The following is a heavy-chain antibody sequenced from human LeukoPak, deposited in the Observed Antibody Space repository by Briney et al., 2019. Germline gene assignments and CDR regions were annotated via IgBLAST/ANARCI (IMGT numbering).Heavy chain of an antibody. J-gene: IGHJ4*02. Sequence: GASVTVSCKTSGYTFTNYYVHWVRQVPGQGLEWMGYIVPDTGGADYDQRFQGRVTMTRDKSISTVYMELSSLTSDDTAVYYCSTEDKYCSGANCGKYWGQGTLVTVSS. CDR3: STEDKYCSGANCGKY. V-gene: IGHV1-2*02. D-gene: IGHD2-15*01. CDR1: GYTFTNYY. CDR2: IVPDTGGA.